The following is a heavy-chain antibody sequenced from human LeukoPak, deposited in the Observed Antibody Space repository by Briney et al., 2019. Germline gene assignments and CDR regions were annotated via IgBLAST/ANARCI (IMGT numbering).Heavy chain of an antibody. V-gene: IGHV5-51*01. Sequence: GESLKISCKGFGYSFTSYWIGWVRQMPGKGLEWMTIIYPGGSDIRYSPSFQGQVTISADKSISTAYLQWSSLKASDTAMYYCVRLITPIFYFDYWGQGTLVTVSS. CDR1: GYSFTSYW. CDR3: VRLITPIFYFDY. J-gene: IGHJ4*02. CDR2: IYPGGSDI.